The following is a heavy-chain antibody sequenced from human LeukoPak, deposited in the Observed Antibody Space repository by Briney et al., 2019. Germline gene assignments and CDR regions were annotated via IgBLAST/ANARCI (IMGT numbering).Heavy chain of an antibody. D-gene: IGHD3-3*01. CDR1: GGSFSGYY. Sequence: SETLSLTCAVYGGSFSGYYWSWIRQPPGKGLEWIGEINHSGSTNYNPSLKSRVTISVDTSKNQFSLKLSSVTAADTAVYYCARGGVGYYDFWSGYYTGVGIDYWGQGTLVTVSS. J-gene: IGHJ4*02. CDR2: INHSGST. CDR3: ARGGVGYYDFWSGYYTGVGIDY. V-gene: IGHV4-34*01.